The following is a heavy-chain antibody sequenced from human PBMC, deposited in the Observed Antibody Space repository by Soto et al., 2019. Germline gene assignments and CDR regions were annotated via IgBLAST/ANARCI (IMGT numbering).Heavy chain of an antibody. Sequence: GGSLRLSCAASGFTFSSYDMHWVRQATGKGLEWVSAIGTAGDTYYPASVKGRFTISRENAKNSLYLQMNSLRAGDTAVYYCARGPTEYFSCCNCYRDGAFYISAQRTTVTVSS. CDR1: GFTFSSYD. CDR2: IGTAGDT. D-gene: IGHD2-15*01. V-gene: IGHV3-13*01. CDR3: ARGPTEYFSCCNCYRDGAFYI. J-gene: IGHJ3*02.